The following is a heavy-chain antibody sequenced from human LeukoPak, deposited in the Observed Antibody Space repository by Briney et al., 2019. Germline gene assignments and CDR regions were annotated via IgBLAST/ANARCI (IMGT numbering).Heavy chain of an antibody. Sequence: RSSETLSLTCTVSGGSISSYYWSWIRQPPGKGLEWIGYIYHSESTNYNPSLKSRVTISVDTSKNQFSLKLNSVTAADTAVYYCARQTGGRFDPWGQGTLVTVSS. CDR1: GGSISSYY. CDR2: IYHSEST. V-gene: IGHV4-59*01. D-gene: IGHD1-14*01. CDR3: ARQTGGRFDP. J-gene: IGHJ5*02.